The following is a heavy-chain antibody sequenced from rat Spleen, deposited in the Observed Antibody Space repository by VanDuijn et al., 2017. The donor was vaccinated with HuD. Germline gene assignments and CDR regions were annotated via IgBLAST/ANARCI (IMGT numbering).Heavy chain of an antibody. Sequence: EVQLQESGPGLVKPSQSLSLTCSVTGYSIKSSYRWNWIRKFPGNKLEWMGYINSAGSTNYNPSLKSRISITRDTSKNQFFLQLNSLSTEDTATYYCARSEGTHYYLPFADWGQGTLVTVSS. CDR3: ARSEGTHYYLPFAD. CDR1: GYSIKSSYR. J-gene: IGHJ3*01. V-gene: IGHV3-3*01. D-gene: IGHD1-6*01. CDR2: INSAGST.